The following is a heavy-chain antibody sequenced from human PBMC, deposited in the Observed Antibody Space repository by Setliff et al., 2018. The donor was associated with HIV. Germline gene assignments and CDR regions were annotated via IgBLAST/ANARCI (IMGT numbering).Heavy chain of an antibody. Sequence: PGGSLRLSCVASGFSFSRYTMMWVRQTPGKGLEWVSSITSNLNYKYADSVKGRFTISRDNTKNSLYLQMNSLRAEDTAVYYCAAAPSGSYYVSTLDYWGQGTLVTVSS. CDR1: GFSFSRYT. V-gene: IGHV3-21*01. CDR3: AAAPSGSYYVSTLDY. CDR2: ITSNLNY. J-gene: IGHJ4*02. D-gene: IGHD1-26*01.